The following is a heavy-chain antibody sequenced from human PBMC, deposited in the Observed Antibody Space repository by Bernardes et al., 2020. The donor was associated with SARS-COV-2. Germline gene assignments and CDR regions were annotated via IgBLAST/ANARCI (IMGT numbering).Heavy chain of an antibody. V-gene: IGHV5-51*01. CDR3: ASSFYYDSSGYYEEPLYFYH. J-gene: IGHJ1*01. Sequence: GESLKISCKGSGYSFTSSWIAWVRQMPGKGLEWMGIFYAGDFNIRYSPSFQGQVTISVDKSINTTYLQWTSLKASDTAMYYCASSFYYDSSGYYEEPLYFYHWGQGTLITVSS. CDR2: FYAGDFNI. D-gene: IGHD3-22*01. CDR1: GYSFTSSW.